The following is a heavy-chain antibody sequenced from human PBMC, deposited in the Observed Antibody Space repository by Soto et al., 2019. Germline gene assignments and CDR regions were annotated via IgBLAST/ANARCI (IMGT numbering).Heavy chain of an antibody. CDR2: ISAYNGNT. Sequence: GASVKVSCKASGYTFASYAISWMRQALGQGLEWMGWISAYNGNTNYAQKLQGRVTMTTDTSTSTAYMELRSLRSDDTAVYYCARDPPPPDYWGRGTLVTVSS. CDR1: GYTFASYA. CDR3: ARDPPPPDY. J-gene: IGHJ4*02. V-gene: IGHV1-18*01.